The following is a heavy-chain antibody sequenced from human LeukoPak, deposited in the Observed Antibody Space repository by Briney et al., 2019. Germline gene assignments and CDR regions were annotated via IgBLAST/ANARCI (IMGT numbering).Heavy chain of an antibody. Sequence: GASVKVSCKASGGTFSSYAISWVRQAPGQGLEWMGGIIPIFGTANYAQKFQGRVTITADESRSTAYMELSSLRSEDTAVYYCAREGEDDRAFDIWGQGTMVAVSS. CDR3: AREGEDDRAFDI. D-gene: IGHD3-9*01. CDR1: GGTFSSYA. V-gene: IGHV1-69*13. J-gene: IGHJ3*02. CDR2: IIPIFGTA.